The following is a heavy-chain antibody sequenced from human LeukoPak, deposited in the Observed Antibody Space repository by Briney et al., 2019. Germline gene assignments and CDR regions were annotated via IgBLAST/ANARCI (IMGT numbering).Heavy chain of an antibody. V-gene: IGHV3-23*01. CDR1: GFTFSSYA. D-gene: IGHD6-13*01. J-gene: IGHJ4*02. CDR2: VSVSGSST. Sequence: GGSLRLSCAAYGFTFSSYAMSWVRQAPGKGLEWVSGVSVSGSSTHFADSMKGRFTISRDNSKNTVYLQMNSLTAEDTAVYYCAKYGRSTWFYLDSWGQGTLVTVSS. CDR3: AKYGRSTWFYLDS.